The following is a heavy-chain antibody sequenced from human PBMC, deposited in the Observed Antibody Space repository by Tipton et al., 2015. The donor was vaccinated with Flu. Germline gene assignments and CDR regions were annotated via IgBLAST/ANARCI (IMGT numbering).Heavy chain of an antibody. V-gene: IGHV4-34*01. Sequence: TLSLTCAVYGGSFSGYYWSWIRQPPGKGLEWIGEINHSGSTNYNPSLKSRLTISVDTSKNQFSLKLSSVTAADTAVYYCAFKYFMFWSAFGTDYLGQGTLVTVSS. CDR3: AFKYFMFWSAFGTDY. CDR1: GGSFSGYY. D-gene: IGHD3-3*01. CDR2: INHSGST. J-gene: IGHJ4*02.